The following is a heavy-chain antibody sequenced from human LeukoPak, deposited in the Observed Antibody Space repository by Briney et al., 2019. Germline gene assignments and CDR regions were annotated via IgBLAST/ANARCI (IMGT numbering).Heavy chain of an antibody. D-gene: IGHD1-7*01. CDR2: INPNSGGT. CDR1: GYTLTELS. Sequence: GASVKVSCKVSGYTLTELSMHWVRQAPGQGLEWMGWINPNSGGTNYAQKFQGRVTMTRDTSISTAYMELSRLRSDDTAVYYCARDRPYNWNYEDYWGQGTLVTVSS. J-gene: IGHJ4*02. CDR3: ARDRPYNWNYEDY. V-gene: IGHV1-2*02.